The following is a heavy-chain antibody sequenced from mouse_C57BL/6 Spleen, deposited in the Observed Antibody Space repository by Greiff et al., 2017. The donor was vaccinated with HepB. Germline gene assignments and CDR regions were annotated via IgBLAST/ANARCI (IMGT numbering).Heavy chain of an antibody. J-gene: IGHJ3*01. CDR2: IRLKSDNYAT. D-gene: IGHD1-1*01. CDR1: GFTFSNYW. CDR3: TGYYYGTAY. Sequence: EVKVEESGGGLVQPGGSMKLSCVASGFTFSNYWMNWVRQSPEKGLEWVAQIRLKSDNYATHYAESVKGRFTISRDDSKSSVYLQMNNLRAEDTGIYYCTGYYYGTAYWGQGTLVTVSA. V-gene: IGHV6-3*01.